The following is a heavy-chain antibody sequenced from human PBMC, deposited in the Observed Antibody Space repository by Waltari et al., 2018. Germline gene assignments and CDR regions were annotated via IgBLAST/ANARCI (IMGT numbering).Heavy chain of an antibody. J-gene: IGHJ4*02. CDR1: RFSFSSYS. CDR2: MSSSSSTI. Sequence: EVQLVESGGGLVQPGGSLRLSCAASRFSFSSYSMNWVRQAPGKGLEWVSYMSSSSSTIYYADSVKGRFTISRDNAKNSLYLQMNSLRDEDTAVYYCASGYTYGFDYWGQGTLVTVSS. D-gene: IGHD5-18*01. CDR3: ASGYTYGFDY. V-gene: IGHV3-48*02.